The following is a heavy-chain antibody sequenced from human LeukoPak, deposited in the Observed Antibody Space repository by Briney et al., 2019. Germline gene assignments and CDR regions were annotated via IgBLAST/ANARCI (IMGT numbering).Heavy chain of an antibody. V-gene: IGHV3-21*01. Sequence: GGSLRLSWAPSGFNFGSYAMNWVRQAPGKGLEWVSSISSGSSFIYYADSVKGRFTISRDNAKNSLYLQMNSLRAEDTAIYYCARDQGGERWFDPWGQGTLVTVSS. CDR2: ISSGSSFI. J-gene: IGHJ5*02. CDR1: GFNFGSYA. D-gene: IGHD3-16*01. CDR3: ARDQGGERWFDP.